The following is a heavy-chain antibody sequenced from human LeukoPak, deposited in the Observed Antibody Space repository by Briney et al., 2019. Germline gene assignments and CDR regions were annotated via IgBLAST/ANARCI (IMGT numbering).Heavy chain of an antibody. V-gene: IGHV5-51*01. J-gene: IGHJ4*02. CDR1: GYSFTSYW. CDR3: AXXXXXSXSYSXYFDY. D-gene: IGHD1-26*01. CDR2: IYPDDSDT. Sequence: GESLKISCKGSGYSFTSYWIGWVRQMPGKGLEWMGIIYPDDSDTRYSPSFQGQVTISADKSISTAYLQWSSLKASDTAMYYCAXXXXXSXSYSXYFDYWGQGTLVTVSS.